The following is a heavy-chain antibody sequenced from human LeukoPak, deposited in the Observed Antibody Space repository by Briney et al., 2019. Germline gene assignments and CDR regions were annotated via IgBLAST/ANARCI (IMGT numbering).Heavy chain of an antibody. CDR1: GGSFSGYY. J-gene: IGHJ4*02. Sequence: SETLSLTCAVYGGSFSGYYWSWIRQPPGKGLEWIGEINHSGSTNYNLSLKSRVTISVDTSKNQFSLKLSSVTAADTAVYYCARGEKYYYDSSGYYCDYWGQGTLVTVSS. V-gene: IGHV4-34*01. CDR3: ARGEKYYYDSSGYYCDY. D-gene: IGHD3-22*01. CDR2: INHSGST.